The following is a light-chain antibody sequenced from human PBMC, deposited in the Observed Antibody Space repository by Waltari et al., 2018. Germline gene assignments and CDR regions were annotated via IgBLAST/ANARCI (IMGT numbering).Light chain of an antibody. CDR1: QDVTNR. CDR3: QQYNNWPRT. CDR2: DAT. Sequence: ETVMTQSPATLSVSPGERVTLSCRASQDVTNRLAWFQQKPGQAPRLLMFDATTRATDFPGRFSGSGSGTEFTVTISSLQSEDFAVYYCQQYNNWPRTFGQGTKLEI. V-gene: IGKV3-15*01. J-gene: IGKJ2*01.